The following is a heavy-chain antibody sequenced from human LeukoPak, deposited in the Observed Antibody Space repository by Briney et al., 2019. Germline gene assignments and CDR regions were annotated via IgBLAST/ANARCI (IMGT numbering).Heavy chain of an antibody. D-gene: IGHD2-2*01. J-gene: IGHJ4*02. CDR1: GYTLTSYY. CDR3: ARDGDDCSSTSCYPYYFDY. V-gene: IGHV1-46*01. CDR2: TNPSGGST. Sequence: ASVKVSCKASGYTLTSYYMHWVRQAPGQGLEWMGITNPSGGSTSYAQKFQGRVTMTRDMSTSTVYMELSSLRSEDTAVYYCARDGDDCSSTSCYPYYFDYWGQGTLVTDSS.